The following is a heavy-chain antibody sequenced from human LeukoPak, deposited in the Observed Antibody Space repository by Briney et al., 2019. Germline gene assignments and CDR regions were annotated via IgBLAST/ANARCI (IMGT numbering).Heavy chain of an antibody. CDR1: GGSISSSGYY. CDR2: IYYVGST. J-gene: IGHJ4*02. CDR3: ARGLMITFGGVIDY. Sequence: PSETLSLTCTVSGGSISSSGYYWGWIRQPPGKGLEWIGNIYYVGSTYYNPSLNSRVTISVDTSKNQFSLKLNSVTAADTAVYYCARGLMITFGGVIDYWGQGTLVTVSS. D-gene: IGHD3-16*01. V-gene: IGHV4-39*07.